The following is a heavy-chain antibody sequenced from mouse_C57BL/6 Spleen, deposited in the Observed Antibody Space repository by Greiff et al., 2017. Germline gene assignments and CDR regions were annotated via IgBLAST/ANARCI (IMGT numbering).Heavy chain of an antibody. CDR3: ARDFLEYFDY. V-gene: IGHV3-6*01. Sequence: EVKLMESGPGLVKPSQSLSLTCSVTGYSITSGYYWNWIRQFPGNKLEWMGYISYDGSNNYNPSLKNRISITRDTSKNQFFLKLNSVTTEDTATYYCARDFLEYFDYWDQGTTLTVSS. CDR1: GYSITSGYY. CDR2: ISYDGSN. J-gene: IGHJ2*01.